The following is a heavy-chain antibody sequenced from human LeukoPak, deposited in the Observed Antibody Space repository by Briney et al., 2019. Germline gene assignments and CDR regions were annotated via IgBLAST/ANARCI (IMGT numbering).Heavy chain of an antibody. CDR1: GFSFSSYW. J-gene: IGHJ5*02. Sequence: GGALRLCCAASGFSFSSYWMHWVRQAPGKGLVWVSRINSDGSSTSYADSVKGRFTISRDNAKNTLYLQMNSLRAEDTAVYYCARVSKGGYCSGGSCYNWFDPWGQGTLVTVSS. V-gene: IGHV3-74*01. D-gene: IGHD2-15*01. CDR2: INSDGSST. CDR3: ARVSKGGYCSGGSCYNWFDP.